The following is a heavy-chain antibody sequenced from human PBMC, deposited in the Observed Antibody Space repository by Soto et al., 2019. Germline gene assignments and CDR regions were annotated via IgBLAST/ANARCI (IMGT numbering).Heavy chain of an antibody. J-gene: IGHJ4*02. D-gene: IGHD3-3*01. CDR1: GFTFGDYA. CDR3: TRDPIYDFWSGYSHDYPFDY. Sequence: GGSLRLSCTASGFTFGDYAMSWFRQAPGKGLEWVGFIRSKAYGGTTEYAASVKGRFTISRDDSKSIAYLQMNSLKTEDTAVYYCTRDPIYDFWSGYSHDYPFDYWGQGTLVTVSS. CDR2: IRSKAYGGTT. V-gene: IGHV3-49*03.